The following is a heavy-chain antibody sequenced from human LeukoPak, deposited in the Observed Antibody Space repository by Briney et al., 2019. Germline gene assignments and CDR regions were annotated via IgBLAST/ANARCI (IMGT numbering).Heavy chain of an antibody. CDR3: ARDPDRSGWSTFEY. CDR2: INSDGRST. D-gene: IGHD6-19*01. V-gene: IGHV3-74*01. J-gene: IGHJ4*02. CDR1: GFTLFSYW. Sequence: GGSLRLSCAASGFTLFSYWMHWVRQAPGKGLAWVSRINSDGRSTSYADSVRGRFTISRDNAKNTLYLQMNSLRAEDTAVYYCARDPDRSGWSTFEYWGQGTLVTVSS.